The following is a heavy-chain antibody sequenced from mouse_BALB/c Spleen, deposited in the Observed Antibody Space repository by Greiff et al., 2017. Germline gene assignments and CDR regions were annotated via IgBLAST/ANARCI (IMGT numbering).Heavy chain of an antibody. J-gene: IGHJ4*01. CDR3: AIRLYALDY. V-gene: IGHV1-54*01. Sequence: QVQLQQSGAELVRPGTSVKVSCKASGYAFTNYLIEWVKQRPGQGLEWIGGINPGSGGTNYNEKFKGKATLTADKSSSTAYMQLSSLSSDDSSVYCCAIRLYALDYWGQGTSVTVSS. D-gene: IGHD1-2*01. CDR2: INPGSGGT. CDR1: GYAFTNYL.